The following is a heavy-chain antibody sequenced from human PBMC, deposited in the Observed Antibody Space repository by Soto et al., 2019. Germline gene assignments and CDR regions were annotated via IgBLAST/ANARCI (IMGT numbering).Heavy chain of an antibody. CDR3: AHRRGDPLTGHYYFDY. CDR2: ISWDGEK. V-gene: IGHV2-5*02. J-gene: IGHJ4*02. Sequence: ITLKESGPTLVKPTQTLTLTCTFSGFSLNTRGVGVGWIRQPPGKALEWLALISWDGEKRYSPSLKSRLTITKDTSENQVVLTMTNMDPVDTATYYWAHRRGDPLTGHYYFDYWGQGTLVTVSS. CDR1: GFSLNTRGVG. D-gene: IGHD3-9*01.